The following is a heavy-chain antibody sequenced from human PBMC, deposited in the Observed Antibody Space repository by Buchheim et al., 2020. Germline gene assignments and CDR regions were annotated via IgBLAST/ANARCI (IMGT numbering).Heavy chain of an antibody. Sequence: QVQLVQSGAEVKKPGASVKVSCKASGYTFTSYYMHWVRQAPGQGLEWMGIINPSGGSTSYAQKFQGRVTMTRDTSTRTVYMELSSLRSEDTAVYYCAREDPPQYCSGGSCYRYYYYYGMDVWGQGTT. J-gene: IGHJ6*02. CDR3: AREDPPQYCSGGSCYRYYYYYGMDV. CDR1: GYTFTSYY. CDR2: INPSGGST. D-gene: IGHD2-15*01. V-gene: IGHV1-46*01.